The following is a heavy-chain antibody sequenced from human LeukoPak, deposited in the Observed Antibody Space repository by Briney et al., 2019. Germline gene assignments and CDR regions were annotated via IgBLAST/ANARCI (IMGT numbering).Heavy chain of an antibody. Sequence: PSETLSLTCAVSGGSISSGGYSWSWIRQPPGKGLEWIGYIYHSGSTYYNPSLKSRVTISVDRSKNQFSLKLSSVTAADTAVYYCARGRESYLDFDYWGQGTLVTVSS. CDR3: ARGRESYLDFDY. D-gene: IGHD2/OR15-2a*01. CDR2: IYHSGST. CDR1: GGSISSGGYS. J-gene: IGHJ4*02. V-gene: IGHV4-30-2*01.